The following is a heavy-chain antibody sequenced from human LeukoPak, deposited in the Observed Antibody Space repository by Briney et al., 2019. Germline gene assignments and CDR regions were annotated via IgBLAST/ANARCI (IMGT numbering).Heavy chain of an antibody. CDR2: ISGSGGST. CDR1: GFTFSSYA. V-gene: IGHV3-23*01. CDR3: AKEREMATNYYYYGMDV. Sequence: QPGGSLRLSCAAYGFTFSSYAMSWVRQAPGKGLEWVSVISGSGGSTYYADSVKGRFTISTDNSKNTLYLQMNSLRAEDTAVYYCAKEREMATNYYYYGMDVWGQGTTVTVSS. D-gene: IGHD5-24*01. J-gene: IGHJ6*02.